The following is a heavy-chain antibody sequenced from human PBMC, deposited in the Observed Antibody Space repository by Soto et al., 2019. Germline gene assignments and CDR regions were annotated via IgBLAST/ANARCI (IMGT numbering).Heavy chain of an antibody. J-gene: IGHJ5*02. V-gene: IGHV4-34*01. CDR1: GGSFSGYY. D-gene: IGHD3-9*01. CDR3: ARGRTGYGMSYWFDP. Sequence: SETLSLTCAVYGGSFSGYYWSWIRQPPGKGLEWIGEINHSGSTNYNPSLKSRVTISVDTSKNQFSLKLSSVTAADTAVYYCARGRTGYGMSYWFDPWGQGTLVTVSS. CDR2: INHSGST.